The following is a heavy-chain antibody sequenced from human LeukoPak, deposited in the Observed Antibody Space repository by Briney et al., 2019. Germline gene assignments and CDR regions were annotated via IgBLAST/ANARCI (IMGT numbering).Heavy chain of an antibody. Sequence: PSGTLSLTCTVSGGSISSSSYYWGWIRQPPGKGLEWIGSIYYSGSTYYNPSLKSRVTISVDTSKNQFSLKLSSVTAADTAVYYCARGVVVPAAMGPNYYYYGMDVWGKGTTVTVSS. J-gene: IGHJ6*04. CDR1: GGSISSSSYY. CDR2: IYYSGST. CDR3: ARGVVVPAAMGPNYYYYGMDV. V-gene: IGHV4-39*07. D-gene: IGHD2-2*01.